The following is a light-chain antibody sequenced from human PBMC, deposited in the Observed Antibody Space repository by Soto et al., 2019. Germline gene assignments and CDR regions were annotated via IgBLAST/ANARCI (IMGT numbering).Light chain of an antibody. Sequence: DVRMTQSPSTLSATVGDRVTITCRASQSIGTWLAWYQQKPGKAPNLLIYKASSLQSGVPSRFSGSGSGTEFTLTINSLQPDDFATYYCQQYNSYLITFGQGTRLEI. CDR2: KAS. V-gene: IGKV1-5*03. J-gene: IGKJ5*01. CDR3: QQYNSYLIT. CDR1: QSIGTW.